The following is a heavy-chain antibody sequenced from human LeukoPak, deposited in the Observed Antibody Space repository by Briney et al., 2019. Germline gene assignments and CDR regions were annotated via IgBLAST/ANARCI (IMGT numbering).Heavy chain of an antibody. CDR1: GYTFTSYA. V-gene: IGHV1-3*01. D-gene: IGHD6-19*01. Sequence: GASVKVSCKASGYTFTSYAMHWVRQAPGQRLEWMGWINAGSGNTKYSQKFQGRVTITRDTSASTAYMELSSLRSEDTAVYYCARGWRWYSSGWYDYWGQGTLVTVSS. CDR3: ARGWRWYSSGWYDY. CDR2: INAGSGNT. J-gene: IGHJ4*02.